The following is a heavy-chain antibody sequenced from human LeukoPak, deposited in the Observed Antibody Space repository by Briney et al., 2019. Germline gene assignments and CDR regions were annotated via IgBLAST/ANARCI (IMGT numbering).Heavy chain of an antibody. Sequence: ASVKVSCKASGYTFTSYYMHWVRQAPGQGLEWMGIINPSGGSTSYAQKFQGRVTMTRDMSTSTVCMELRSLGSEDTAVYYCARGPFMIESEFDYWGQGTLVTVSS. V-gene: IGHV1-46*01. D-gene: IGHD3-22*01. CDR2: INPSGGST. J-gene: IGHJ4*02. CDR1: GYTFTSYY. CDR3: ARGPFMIESEFDY.